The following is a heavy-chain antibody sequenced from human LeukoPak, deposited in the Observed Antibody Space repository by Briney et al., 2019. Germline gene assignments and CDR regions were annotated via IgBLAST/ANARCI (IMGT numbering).Heavy chain of an antibody. CDR1: GGSISSYY. J-gene: IGHJ4*02. CDR3: ARRGPGECFDY. CDR2: IYYSGST. Sequence: SETLSLTCTVSGGSISSYYWSWIRQPPGKGLEWIGYIYYSGSTNYNPSLRSRVTISVDTSKNQFSLKLSSVTAADTAVYYCARRGPGECFDYWGRGTLVTVSS. V-gene: IGHV4-59*08. D-gene: IGHD3-10*01.